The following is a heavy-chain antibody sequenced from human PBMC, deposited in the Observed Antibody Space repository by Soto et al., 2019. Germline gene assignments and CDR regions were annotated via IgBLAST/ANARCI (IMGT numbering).Heavy chain of an antibody. V-gene: IGHV3-30-3*01. CDR2: ISYDGSNK. CDR1: GFTFSSYA. J-gene: IGHJ6*02. CDR3: ARERYNYCSGGSCYPKNYYYYGMDV. D-gene: IGHD2-15*01. Sequence: PGGSLRLSCAASGFTFSSYAMHWVRQAPGKGLEWVAVISYDGSNKYYADSVKGRFTISRDNSKNTLYLQMNSLRAEDTAVYYCARERYNYCSGGSCYPKNYYYYGMDVWGQGTTVTVSS.